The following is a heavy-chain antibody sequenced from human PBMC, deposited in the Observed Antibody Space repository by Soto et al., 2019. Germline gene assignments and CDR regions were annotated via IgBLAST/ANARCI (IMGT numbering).Heavy chain of an antibody. D-gene: IGHD6-6*01. CDR2: ISGSGGST. V-gene: IGHV3-23*01. Sequence: PGGSLRLSCAASGFTFGSYAMSWVRQAPGKGLEWVSAISGSGGSTYYADSVKGRFTISRDNSKNTLYLQMNSLRAEDTAVYYCAKDLRQLVRGGFDYWGQGTLVTVSS. CDR1: GFTFGSYA. J-gene: IGHJ4*02. CDR3: AKDLRQLVRGGFDY.